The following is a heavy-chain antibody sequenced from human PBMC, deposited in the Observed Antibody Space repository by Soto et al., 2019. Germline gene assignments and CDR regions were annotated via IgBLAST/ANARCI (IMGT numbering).Heavy chain of an antibody. Sequence: ASVKVSCKASGYTFTGYYMHWVRQAPGQELEWMGWINPNSGGTNYAQKFQGWVTMTRDTPISTAYMELSRLRSDDTAVYYCAKAGGYEPDYYYYGMDVWGQGTTVTVSS. CDR1: GYTFTGYY. V-gene: IGHV1-2*04. CDR2: INPNSGGT. CDR3: AKAGGYEPDYYYYGMDV. D-gene: IGHD5-12*01. J-gene: IGHJ6*02.